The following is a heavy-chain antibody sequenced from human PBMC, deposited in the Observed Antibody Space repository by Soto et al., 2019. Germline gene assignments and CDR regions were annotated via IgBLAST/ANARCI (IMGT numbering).Heavy chain of an antibody. J-gene: IGHJ4*02. CDR2: INPNSGGT. CDR1: GYTFTGYY. Sequence: GASVKVSCKASGYTFTGYYMHWVRQAPGQGLEWMGWINPNSGGTNYAQKFQGWVTMTRDTSISTAYMELSRLRSDDTAVYHCARDFLPVSSGPVYYFDFWGQGTLVTVSS. V-gene: IGHV1-2*04. D-gene: IGHD6-19*01. CDR3: ARDFLPVSSGPVYYFDF.